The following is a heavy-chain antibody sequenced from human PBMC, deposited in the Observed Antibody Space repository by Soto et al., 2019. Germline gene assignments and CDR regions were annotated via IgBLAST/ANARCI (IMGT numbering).Heavy chain of an antibody. CDR3: GSPGHVDY. J-gene: IGHJ4*02. CDR1: GGSFSGYY. CDR2: INQSGNA. V-gene: IGHV4-34*01. Sequence: QVQLQEWGAGLLKTSETLSLTCAVYGGSFSGYYWSWIRQPPGKVLEWIGEINQSGNAKYNPSLKSRVTISVDTSKKQFSLKSSSVTAANTAVYYCGSPGHVDYWGQGTLVTVSS.